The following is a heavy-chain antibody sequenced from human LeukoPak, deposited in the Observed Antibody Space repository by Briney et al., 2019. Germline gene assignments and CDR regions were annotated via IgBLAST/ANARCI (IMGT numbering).Heavy chain of an antibody. V-gene: IGHV4-39*01. D-gene: IGHD4-17*01. J-gene: IGHJ4*02. Sequence: EASETLSLTCTVSGGSISSSSYYWGWIRQPPGKGLEWIGSTYYSGSTYYNPSLKSRVTISVDTSKNQFSLKLSSVTAADTAVYYCARSSTVTTFDYWGQGTLVTVSS. CDR1: GGSISSSSYY. CDR2: TYYSGST. CDR3: ARSSTVTTFDY.